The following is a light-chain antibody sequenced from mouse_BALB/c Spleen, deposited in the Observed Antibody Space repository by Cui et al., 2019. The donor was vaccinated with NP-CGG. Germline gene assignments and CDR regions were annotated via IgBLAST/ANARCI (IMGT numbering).Light chain of an antibody. CDR3: ALWYSNHWV. CDR2: GTN. J-gene: IGLJ1*01. V-gene: IGLV1*01. Sequence: AVVATEASPTTSPGETVTITCRSSTGTIITTNYANWVQEKPDHLFTGLIGGTNNRAPGVPARFSGSLIGDKAALTITGAQTEDEAIYFCALWYSNHWVFGGGTKLTVL. CDR1: TGTIITTNY.